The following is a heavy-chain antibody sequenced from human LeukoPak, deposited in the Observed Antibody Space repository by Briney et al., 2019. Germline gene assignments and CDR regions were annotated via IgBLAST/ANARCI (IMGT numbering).Heavy chain of an antibody. J-gene: IGHJ3*02. CDR2: INSDGSST. Sequence: PGGSLRLSCAASGFTFSSNWMHWVRQAPGKGLVWVSRINSDGSSTTYADSVKGRFTISRDNAKNTLYLQMNSLRADDTAVYYCASSRYINNWGIWGQGTMVTVS. V-gene: IGHV3-74*01. CDR1: GFTFSSNW. D-gene: IGHD6-13*01. CDR3: ASSRYINNWGI.